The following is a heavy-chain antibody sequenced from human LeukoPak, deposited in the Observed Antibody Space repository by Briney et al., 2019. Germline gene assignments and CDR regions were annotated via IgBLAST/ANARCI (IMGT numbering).Heavy chain of an antibody. V-gene: IGHV4-59*08. CDR2: IYYSGST. Sequence: PSETLSLTCTVSGGSIISYYWSWIRQPPGKGLEWIGYIYYSGSTNYNPSLTSRLTISVDTSKNQVSLKLSSVTAADTAVYYCARLGVGGNWFDPWGQGTLVTVSS. CDR1: GGSIISYY. CDR3: ARLGVGGNWFDP. J-gene: IGHJ5*02. D-gene: IGHD3-16*01.